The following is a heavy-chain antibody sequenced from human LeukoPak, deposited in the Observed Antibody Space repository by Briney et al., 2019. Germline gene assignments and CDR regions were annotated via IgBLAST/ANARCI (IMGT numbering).Heavy chain of an antibody. CDR3: AREYSDHGGNFDLSNWFDP. J-gene: IGHJ5*02. D-gene: IGHD4-23*01. V-gene: IGHV1-69*04. Sequence: SVKVSCKASGGTFSSYAISWVRQAPGQGLEWMGRIIPIFGIADYAQKFQGRVTITADKSTSTAYMELSSLRSEDTAVYYCAREYSDHGGNFDLSNWFDPWGQGTLVTVSS. CDR1: GGTFSSYA. CDR2: IIPIFGIA.